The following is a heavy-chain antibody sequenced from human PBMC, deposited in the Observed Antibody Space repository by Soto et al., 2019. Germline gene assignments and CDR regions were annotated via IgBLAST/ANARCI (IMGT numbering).Heavy chain of an antibody. V-gene: IGHV3-23*01. CDR3: AKTYGAGKHYHAY. D-gene: IGHD3-10*01. Sequence: QPGGSLRLSCAASGFTINTSGMSWVRQAPGKGLEWVSVSDDRAYYADSVKGRFTISRDNSKNTLYLQMDSLTAEDTAIYFCAKTYGAGKHYHAYWGQGTLVNVSS. J-gene: IGHJ4*02. CDR2: SDDRA. CDR1: GFTINTSG.